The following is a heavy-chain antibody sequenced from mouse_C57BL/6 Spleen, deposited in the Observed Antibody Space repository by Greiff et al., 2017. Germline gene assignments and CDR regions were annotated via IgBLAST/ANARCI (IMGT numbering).Heavy chain of an antibody. CDR1: GYTFTSYG. CDR3: ARIVAREDY. CDR2: IYPRSGNT. D-gene: IGHD1-1*01. J-gene: IGHJ2*01. V-gene: IGHV1-81*01. Sequence: QVHVKQSGAELARPGASVKLSCKASGYTFTSYGISWVKQRTGQGLEWIGEIYPRSGNTYYNEKFKGKATLTADKSSSTAYMELRSLTSEDSAVYFCARIVAREDYWGQGTTLTVSS.